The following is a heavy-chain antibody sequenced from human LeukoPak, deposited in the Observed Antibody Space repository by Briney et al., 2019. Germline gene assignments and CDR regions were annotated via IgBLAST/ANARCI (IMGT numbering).Heavy chain of an antibody. CDR1: LYAMNSGYY. Sequence: ASETLSLNCTVSLYAMNSGYYWGWLRQSPGKGLEWIGSMHHSGSTDYHPSLRRRVTITGDTSKNHFSLKLTSLTVADTAIYYCARGGGRVTSYRFDYRGQGVLVTVSS. CDR2: MHHSGST. V-gene: IGHV4-38-2*02. D-gene: IGHD2-21*02. CDR3: ARGGGRVTSYRFDY. J-gene: IGHJ4*02.